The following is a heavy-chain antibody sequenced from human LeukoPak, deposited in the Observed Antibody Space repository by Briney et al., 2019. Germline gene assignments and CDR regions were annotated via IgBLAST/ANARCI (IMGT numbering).Heavy chain of an antibody. D-gene: IGHD2-2*01. CDR3: AKDGVPAAIYWFDP. V-gene: IGHV3-30*18. J-gene: IGHJ5*02. CDR1: GFTFSSYG. CDR2: ISYGGSNK. Sequence: GRSLRLSCAASGFTFSSYGMHWVRQAPGKGLEWVAVISYGGSNKYYADSVKGRFTISRDNSKNTLYLQMNSLRAEDTAVYYCAKDGVPAAIYWFDPWGQGTLVSVSS.